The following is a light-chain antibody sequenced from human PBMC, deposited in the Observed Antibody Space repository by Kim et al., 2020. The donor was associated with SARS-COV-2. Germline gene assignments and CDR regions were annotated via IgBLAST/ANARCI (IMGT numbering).Light chain of an antibody. Sequence: VSPGEGATSSCGASQSPSNTLAWYQQKPGQAPRLIIFATSTRATGIPARFSGSGSGTEFTLTINSLQSEDFAVYYCEQYNSWPPTFGGGTKVDIK. CDR1: QSPSNT. CDR3: EQYNSWPPT. V-gene: IGKV3-15*01. CDR2: ATS. J-gene: IGKJ4*01.